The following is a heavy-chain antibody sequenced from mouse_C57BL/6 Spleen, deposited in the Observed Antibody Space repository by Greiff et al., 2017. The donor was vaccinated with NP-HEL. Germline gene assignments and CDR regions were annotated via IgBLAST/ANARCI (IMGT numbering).Heavy chain of an antibody. V-gene: IGHV2-2*01. Sequence: VQGVESGPGLVQPSQSLSITCTASGFSLTSYGVHWVRQSPGKGLEWLGVIWSGGSTDYNAAFISRLSISKDNPKSQVFFKMNSLQADDTAIYYCARNNGYYGYYYAMDYWGQGTSVTVSS. CDR2: IWSGGST. CDR3: ARNNGYYGYYYAMDY. J-gene: IGHJ4*01. CDR1: GFSLTSYG. D-gene: IGHD2-3*01.